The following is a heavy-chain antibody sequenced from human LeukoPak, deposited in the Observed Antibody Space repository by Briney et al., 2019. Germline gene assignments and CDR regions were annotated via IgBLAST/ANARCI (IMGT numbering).Heavy chain of an antibody. CDR1: GFTFSSYA. CDR3: AKHIVVVPAAKYDAFDI. D-gene: IGHD2-2*01. Sequence: GGSLRLSCAASGFTFSSYAMSWVRQAPGKGLEWVSAISGSGGSTYYADSVKGRFTIPRDNSKNTLYLQMNSLRAEDTAVYYCAKHIVVVPAAKYDAFDIWGQGTMVTVSS. J-gene: IGHJ3*02. CDR2: ISGSGGST. V-gene: IGHV3-23*01.